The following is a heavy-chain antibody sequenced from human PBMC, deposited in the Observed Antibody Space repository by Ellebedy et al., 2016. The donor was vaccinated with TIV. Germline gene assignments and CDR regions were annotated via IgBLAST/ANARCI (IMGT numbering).Heavy chain of an antibody. Sequence: GESLKISXAASGFTFSSYGMHWVRQAPGKGLEWVAVIWYDGSNKYYADSVKGRFTISRDNSKNTLYLQMNSLRAEDTAVYYCARDYPPSSSTSPAPDYWGQGTLVTVSS. V-gene: IGHV3-33*01. CDR2: IWYDGSNK. J-gene: IGHJ4*02. D-gene: IGHD2-2*01. CDR3: ARDYPPSSSTSPAPDY. CDR1: GFTFSSYG.